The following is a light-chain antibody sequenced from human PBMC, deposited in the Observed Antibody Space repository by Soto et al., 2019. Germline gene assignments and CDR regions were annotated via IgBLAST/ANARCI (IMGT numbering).Light chain of an antibody. Sequence: DIQMTQSPSTLSASVGDRVTITCRASQTISTWLAWYQQKPGKAPKLLIYKASILESGVSSRFSGSGSGTEFTLTISSLQPDDFATYYCQQYESLYTFGQGTKLEIK. CDR3: QQYESLYT. J-gene: IGKJ2*01. V-gene: IGKV1-5*03. CDR1: QTISTW. CDR2: KAS.